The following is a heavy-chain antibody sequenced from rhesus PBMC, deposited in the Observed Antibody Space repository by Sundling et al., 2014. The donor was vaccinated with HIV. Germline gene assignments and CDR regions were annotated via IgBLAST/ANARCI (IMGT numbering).Heavy chain of an antibody. CDR3: ARSINLVVVMSPTQRQLEKYFDF. Sequence: QLQLQESGPGLVKPSETLSVTCAVSGGSISSRYWSWIRQAPGKGLEWIGYIYGSGSSTNYNPSLKSRVTVSTDTSKNQFSLNLNSVTAADTAVYYCARSINLVVVMSPTQRQLEKYFDFWGQGALVTVSS. CDR2: IYGSGSST. CDR1: GGSISSRY. D-gene: IGHD2-39*02. V-gene: IGHV4-169*01. J-gene: IGHJ1*01.